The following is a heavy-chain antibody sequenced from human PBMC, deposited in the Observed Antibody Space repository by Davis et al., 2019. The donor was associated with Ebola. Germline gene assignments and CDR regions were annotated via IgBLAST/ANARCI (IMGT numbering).Heavy chain of an antibody. CDR3: AREYVDIVATIGGSWFDP. V-gene: IGHV1-2*02. CDR1: GYTFTSYD. D-gene: IGHD5-12*01. Sequence: ASVKVSCKASGYTFTSYDISWVRQATGQGLEWMGWINPNSGGTNYAQNFQGRVTMTRDTSISTAYMELSRLRSDDTAVYYCAREYVDIVATIGGSWFDPWGQGTLVTVSS. J-gene: IGHJ5*02. CDR2: INPNSGGT.